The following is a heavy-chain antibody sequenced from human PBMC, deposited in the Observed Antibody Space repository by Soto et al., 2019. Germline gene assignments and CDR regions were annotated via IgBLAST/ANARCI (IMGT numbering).Heavy chain of an antibody. V-gene: IGHV1-69*06. CDR2: IIPIFGTA. CDR3: ARESYGSGSYYLDGMDV. D-gene: IGHD3-10*01. CDR1: GGTFSSYA. Sequence: QVQLVQSGAEVKKPGSSVKVSCKASGGTFSSYAISWVRQAPGQGLEWMGGIIPIFGTANYAQKFQGRVTITADKSTSTAHMELSSLRSEDTAVYYCARESYGSGSYYLDGMDVWGQGTTVTVSS. J-gene: IGHJ6*02.